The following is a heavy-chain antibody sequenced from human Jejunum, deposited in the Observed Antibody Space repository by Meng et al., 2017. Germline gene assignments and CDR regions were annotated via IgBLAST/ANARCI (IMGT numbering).Heavy chain of an antibody. Sequence: GESLKLSCKVSGYTSSSYWIGWARQMPGKGLEWMGIIYPGDSDTRYSPSFQGQVTISAEPSITTAYLQWSNLRPSDSAIYYCATSPHMIWYSTNPFHFDYWGQGTPVTVSS. CDR1: GYTSSSYW. J-gene: IGHJ4*02. CDR2: IYPGDSDT. V-gene: IGHV5-51*01. D-gene: IGHD2-21*02. CDR3: ATSPHMIWYSTNPFHFDY.